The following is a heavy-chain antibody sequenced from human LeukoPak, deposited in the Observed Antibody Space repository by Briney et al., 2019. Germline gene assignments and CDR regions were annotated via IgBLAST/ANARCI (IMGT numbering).Heavy chain of an antibody. D-gene: IGHD1-26*01. Sequence: PGGSLRLSCAASGFTFSSYSMNWVRQAPGKGLEWVSSISSSSSSYIYYADSVKGRFTISRDNAKNSLYLQMNSLRAEDTAVYYCARERCGSYCTLVDYWGQGTLVTVSS. CDR3: ARERCGSYCTLVDY. V-gene: IGHV3-21*01. CDR1: GFTFSSYS. J-gene: IGHJ4*02. CDR2: ISSSSSSYI.